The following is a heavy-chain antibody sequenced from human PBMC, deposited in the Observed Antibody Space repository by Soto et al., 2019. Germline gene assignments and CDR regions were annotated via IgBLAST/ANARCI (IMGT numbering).Heavy chain of an antibody. CDR3: ARGLLQGIAAAGYFDY. Sequence: ETLSLTCAVYGGSFSGYYWSWIRQPPGKGLEWIGEINHSGSTNYNPSLKSRVTISVDTSKNQFSLKLSSVTAADTAVYYCARGLLQGIAAAGYFDYWGQGTLVTVSS. CDR2: INHSGST. D-gene: IGHD6-13*01. J-gene: IGHJ4*02. CDR1: GGSFSGYY. V-gene: IGHV4-34*01.